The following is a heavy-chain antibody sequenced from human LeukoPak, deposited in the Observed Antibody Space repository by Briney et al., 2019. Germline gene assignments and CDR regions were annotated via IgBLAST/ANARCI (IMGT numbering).Heavy chain of an antibody. D-gene: IGHD4-17*01. Sequence: ASVKVSCKASGYTFTSYDINWVRQATGQGLEWMGWVNPNSGNTGYAQKFQGRVTMTRNTSISTAYMELSSLRSEDTAVYYCAIRFDYGDYKKYYYYGMDVWGQGTTVTVSS. J-gene: IGHJ6*02. CDR1: GYTFTSYD. V-gene: IGHV1-8*01. CDR2: VNPNSGNT. CDR3: AIRFDYGDYKKYYYYGMDV.